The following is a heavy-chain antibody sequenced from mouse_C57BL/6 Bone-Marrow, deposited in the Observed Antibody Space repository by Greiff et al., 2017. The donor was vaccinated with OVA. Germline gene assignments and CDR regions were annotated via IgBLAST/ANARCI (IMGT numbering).Heavy chain of an antibody. V-gene: IGHV5-17*01. CDR1: GFTFSDYG. CDR2: ISSGSSTI. D-gene: IGHD2-5*01. J-gene: IGHJ1*03. Sequence: EVMLVESGGGLVKPGGSLKLSCAASGFTFSDYGMHWVRQAPEKGLEWVAYISSGSSTIYYADTVKGRFTISRDIAKNTLFLQMTSLRSEDTAMYYCARAYYSNPYWYFDVWGTGTTVTVSS. CDR3: ARAYYSNPYWYFDV.